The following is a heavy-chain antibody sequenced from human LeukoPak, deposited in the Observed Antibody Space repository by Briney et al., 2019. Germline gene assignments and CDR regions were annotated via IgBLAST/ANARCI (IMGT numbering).Heavy chain of an antibody. CDR3: ARDHIVVVAALIDY. CDR2: ISAYNGNT. J-gene: IGHJ4*02. CDR1: GYTFTSYG. D-gene: IGHD2-15*01. V-gene: IGHV1-18*01. Sequence: ASVKVSCKASGYTFTSYGISWVRQAPGQGLEWMGWISAYNGNTNYAQKLQGRVTMTTDTSTSTAYMELRSLRSDDTAVYYCARDHIVVVAALIDYWGQGTLVTVSS.